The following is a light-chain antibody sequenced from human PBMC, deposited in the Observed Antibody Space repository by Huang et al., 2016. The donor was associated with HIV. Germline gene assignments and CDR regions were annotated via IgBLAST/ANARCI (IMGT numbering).Light chain of an antibody. CDR2: WAS. Sequence: DIVMTQSPDSLAVSLGERAAINCKSSQSLLHTSDNKNYLAWYQQKPGQPPKLLVYWASSRASGFPDRFKGSGSGTEFTLTITSLRAEDVAVYYCQQYYNSPLTFGGGTKVEIK. J-gene: IGKJ4*01. CDR1: QSLLHTSDNKNY. V-gene: IGKV4-1*01. CDR3: QQYYNSPLT.